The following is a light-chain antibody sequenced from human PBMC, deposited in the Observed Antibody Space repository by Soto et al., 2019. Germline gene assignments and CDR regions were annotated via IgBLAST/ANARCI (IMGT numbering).Light chain of an antibody. CDR1: SSDVGSYNL. V-gene: IGLV2-23*03. J-gene: IGLJ1*01. CDR2: EGS. CDR3: CSYAGSSTFAYV. Sequence: QSALNQPSSVSGSPGQSITISCTGTSSDVGSYNLVSWYQQHPGKAPKLMIYEGSKRPSGVSNRFSGSKSGNTASLTIYGLQAEDEADYYCCSYAGSSTFAYVFGTGTKVTVL.